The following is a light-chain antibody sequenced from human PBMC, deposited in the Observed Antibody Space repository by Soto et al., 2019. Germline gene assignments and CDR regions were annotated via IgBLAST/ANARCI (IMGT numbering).Light chain of an antibody. V-gene: IGKV1-39*01. Sequence: DIQLTQSPSSLSASVGDRVTITCRASETIARYLNWYQQKPGKAPNLLIYAASTLKSGFPSRFSGTGSVTDFTLTISRLQPEDFATYYCQQTYNPPRTFGQGTKMDI. CDR1: ETIARY. J-gene: IGKJ1*01. CDR2: AAS. CDR3: QQTYNPPRT.